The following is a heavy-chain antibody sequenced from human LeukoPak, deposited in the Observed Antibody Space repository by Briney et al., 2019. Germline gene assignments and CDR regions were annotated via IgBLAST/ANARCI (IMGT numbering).Heavy chain of an antibody. D-gene: IGHD3-10*01. J-gene: IGHJ5*02. Sequence: ASVTVSYKASAYTFNDYLIHWVRQAPGQGLEWMGLIDPNGGSTGYAQRFQGRVTVTRDTSTSTVYMELSSLRSEDTAVYYCARDLGLRGVTNWFDPWGQGTLVTVCS. V-gene: IGHV1-46*02. CDR1: AYTFNDYL. CDR3: ARDLGLRGVTNWFDP. CDR2: IDPNGGST.